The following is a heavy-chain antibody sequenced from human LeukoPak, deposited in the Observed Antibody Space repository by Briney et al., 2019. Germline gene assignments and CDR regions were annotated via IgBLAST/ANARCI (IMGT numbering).Heavy chain of an antibody. D-gene: IGHD5-18*01. J-gene: IGHJ4*02. Sequence: GGSLRLSCAASGFSFRDYNVNWVRQPPGKGLEWVSYISRDSNIIYYADSVKGRFTISRDNAKNSVSLQMNSLRAEDAAVYYCARAYDTNTYGYVYWGQGTLVTVSS. CDR1: GFSFRDYN. CDR3: ARAYDTNTYGYVY. V-gene: IGHV3-48*01. CDR2: ISRDSNII.